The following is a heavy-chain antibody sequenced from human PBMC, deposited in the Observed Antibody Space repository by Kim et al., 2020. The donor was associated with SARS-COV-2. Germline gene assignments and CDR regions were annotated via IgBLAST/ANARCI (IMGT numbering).Heavy chain of an antibody. Sequence: ASVKVSCKASGYTFTGYYMHWVRQAPGQGLEWMGWINPNSGGTNYAQKFQGRVTMTRDTSISTAYMELSRLRSDDTAVYYCARGIQLWSNLRNFDYWGQGTLVTVSS. J-gene: IGHJ4*02. CDR2: INPNSGGT. CDR3: ARGIQLWSNLRNFDY. V-gene: IGHV1-2*02. CDR1: GYTFTGYY. D-gene: IGHD5-18*01.